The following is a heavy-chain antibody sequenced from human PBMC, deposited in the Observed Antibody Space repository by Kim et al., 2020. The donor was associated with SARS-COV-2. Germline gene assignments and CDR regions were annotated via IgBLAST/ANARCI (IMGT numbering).Heavy chain of an antibody. CDR2: ISYDGSNK. D-gene: IGHD3-10*01. J-gene: IGHJ4*01. CDR3: AKDNTYYYGSGSYVDY. CDR1: GFTFSSYG. V-gene: IGHV3-30*18. Sequence: GGSLRLSCAASGFTFSSYGMYWVRQAPGKGLEWVAVISYDGSNKYYADSVKGRFTISRDNSKNTLYLQMNSLRAEDTAVYYCAKDNTYYYGSGSYVDYWG.